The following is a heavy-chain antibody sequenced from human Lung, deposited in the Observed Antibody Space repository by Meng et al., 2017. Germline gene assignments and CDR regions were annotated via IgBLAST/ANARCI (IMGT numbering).Heavy chain of an antibody. J-gene: IGHJ4*02. V-gene: IGHV4-4*02. CDR2: IFHSGST. CDR1: SFSINSSTW. D-gene: IGHD1-26*01. CDR3: ARFDISSSGRGDY. Sequence: GQLQGSGVGLGKPSGTLSLTCSVSSFSINSSTWGSWVRQTPGKGLEWFGEIFHSGSTNYNPPLESRVTISVDKSKNQFSLKVYSVTAADTATYYCARFDISSSGRGDYWGQGILVTVSS.